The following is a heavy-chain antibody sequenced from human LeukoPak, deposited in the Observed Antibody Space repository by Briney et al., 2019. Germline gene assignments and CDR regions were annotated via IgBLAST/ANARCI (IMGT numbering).Heavy chain of an antibody. V-gene: IGHV5-51*01. CDR1: GYSFTSYW. J-gene: IGHJ3*02. CDR3: ARQAQSDYSGKKDAFDI. Sequence: GESLKISCKGSGYSFTSYWIGWVRQMPGKGLEWMGIIYPGDSDTRYSPSFQGQVTISADKSISTAYLQWSSLKASDTAMYYRARQAQSDYSGKKDAFDIWGQGTMVTVSS. CDR2: IYPGDSDT. D-gene: IGHD4-23*01.